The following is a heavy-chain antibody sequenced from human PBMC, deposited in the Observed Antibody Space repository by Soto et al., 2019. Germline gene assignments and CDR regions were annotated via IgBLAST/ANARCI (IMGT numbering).Heavy chain of an antibody. D-gene: IGHD5-18*01. J-gene: IGHJ4*02. V-gene: IGHV3-73*01. Sequence: GGSLRLSCVASGFTFSGSAMHWVRQASGKGLEWVGRIRSKANSYATAYAASVKGRFTISRDNSRNTLFLQMDTLRAEDTAVYYCARLPYSYVSLYFFDFWGQGTLVTVSS. CDR1: GFTFSGSA. CDR3: ARLPYSYVSLYFFDF. CDR2: IRSKANSYAT.